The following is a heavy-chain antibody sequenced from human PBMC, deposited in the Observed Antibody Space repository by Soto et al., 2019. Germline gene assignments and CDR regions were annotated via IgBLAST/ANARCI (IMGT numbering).Heavy chain of an antibody. CDR2: MNRGSGDT. Sequence: GASVKVSCKASGYSFTNNDVSWVRQATGQGLEWMGWMNRGSGDTGSAQEFQGRVTMTRDISIATAYMELSSLRSDDTAIYYCARMATFGSLNWFDPWGQGTLVTVSS. D-gene: IGHD3-16*01. J-gene: IGHJ5*02. CDR3: ARMATFGSLNWFDP. V-gene: IGHV1-8*01. CDR1: GYSFTNND.